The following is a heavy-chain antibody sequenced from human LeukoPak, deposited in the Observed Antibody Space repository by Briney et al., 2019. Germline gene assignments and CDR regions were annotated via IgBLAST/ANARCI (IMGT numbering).Heavy chain of an antibody. CDR3: ATDMVGYCSANGCYSEAY. CDR2: ISGSGGST. D-gene: IGHD2-15*01. J-gene: IGHJ4*02. CDR1: GFTFSRYA. V-gene: IGHV3-23*01. Sequence: GGSLRLPCAASGFTFSRYAMSWVRQAPGKGLEWVSAISGSGGSTYYADSGKGRFTIPRDNAKNSLYLQMNSLRAEDTAVYYCATDMVGYCSANGCYSEAYWGQGTLVTVSS.